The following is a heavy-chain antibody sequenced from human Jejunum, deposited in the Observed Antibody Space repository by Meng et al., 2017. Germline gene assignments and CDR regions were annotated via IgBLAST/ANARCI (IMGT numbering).Heavy chain of an antibody. V-gene: IGHV3-21*01. J-gene: IGHJ4*02. CDR1: GFTFSSYS. CDR2: ITGSSTYI. CDR3: ARSSSGPIY. D-gene: IGHD3-22*01. Sequence: GESLKISCAASGFTFSSYSMNWVRQAPGKGMEWASSITGSSTYIYYADSVKGRFTISRDNARNSLYLQMNSLRAEDTAVYYCARSSSGPIYWGQGTLVTVSS.